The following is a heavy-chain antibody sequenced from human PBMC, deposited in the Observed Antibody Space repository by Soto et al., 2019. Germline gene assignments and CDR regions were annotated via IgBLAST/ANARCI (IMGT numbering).Heavy chain of an antibody. CDR2: SYYSGST. CDR3: AKENLGYCSGGSCYSFDY. J-gene: IGHJ4*02. CDR1: GGSISSGGYY. D-gene: IGHD2-15*01. Sequence: QVQLQESGPGLVKPSQTLSLTCTVSGGSISSGGYYWSWIRQHPGKGLEWIGYSYYSGSTYYNPSLKSRVTISVDTSKNQFSLKMSSVTAPDTAVYYCAKENLGYCSGGSCYSFDYWGQGTLVTVSS. V-gene: IGHV4-31*03.